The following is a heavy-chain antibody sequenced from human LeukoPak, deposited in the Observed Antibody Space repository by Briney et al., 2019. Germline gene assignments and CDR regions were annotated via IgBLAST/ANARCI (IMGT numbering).Heavy chain of an antibody. D-gene: IGHD6-19*01. CDR1: GFTFSSHW. Sequence: PGGSLGLSCAASGFTFSSHWMSWVRQAPGKGLEWVANIKADGSETYYVDSVKGRFTISRDNAKKSLWLQMHSLKVEDTAVYYCTRAGPRSAWTFDFWGQGTLVTVSS. J-gene: IGHJ4*02. CDR3: TRAGPRSAWTFDF. V-gene: IGHV3-7*04. CDR2: IKADGSET.